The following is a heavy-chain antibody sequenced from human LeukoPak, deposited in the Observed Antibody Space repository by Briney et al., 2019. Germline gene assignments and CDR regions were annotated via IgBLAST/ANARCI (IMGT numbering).Heavy chain of an antibody. D-gene: IGHD6-13*01. CDR2: ICAYNGNT. J-gene: IGHJ4*02. CDR3: ATGTGYSSSWRLDY. CDR1: GYTFTSYL. V-gene: IGHV1-18*01. Sequence: ASLKDSFQATGYTFTSYLIGWVRQTPGQGVAGMGLICAYNGNTIYAQKRQGRVTMTTNTSTSTAYMELRSLRSDDTAVYYCATGTGYSSSWRLDYCGQGTLVTVSS.